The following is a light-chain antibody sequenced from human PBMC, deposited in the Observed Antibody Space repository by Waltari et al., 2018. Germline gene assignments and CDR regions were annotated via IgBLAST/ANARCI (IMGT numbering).Light chain of an antibody. Sequence: QSVLTQPPSTSGTPGQGVTISCSGGSSNIGSNYVYWYLQVPGTAPKLLMFKNDQRPSGVPDRTSGSKSGTSASLASNGLRSDDEGDYYCAAWDDSLNGWEFGGGTKVTVL. CDR3: AAWDDSLNGWE. J-gene: IGLJ2*01. CDR2: KND. CDR1: SSNIGSNY. V-gene: IGLV1-47*01.